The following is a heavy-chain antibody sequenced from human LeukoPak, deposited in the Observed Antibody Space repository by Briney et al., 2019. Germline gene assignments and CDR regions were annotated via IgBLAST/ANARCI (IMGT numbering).Heavy chain of an antibody. CDR3: ARDHAYRADY. CDR2: INQDESKK. Sequence: GGSLRLSCAASGFTFSNDWMCWVRQAPGKGLEWVANINQDESKKYYADSVRGRFTISRDNAKNSLYLQMSGLTAEDTAIYYCARDHAYRADYWGQGTLVTVSS. D-gene: IGHD2-2*01. J-gene: IGHJ4*02. V-gene: IGHV3-7*01. CDR1: GFTFSNDW.